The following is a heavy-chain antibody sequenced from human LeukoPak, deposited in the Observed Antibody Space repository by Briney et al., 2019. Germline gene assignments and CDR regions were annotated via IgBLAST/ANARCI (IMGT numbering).Heavy chain of an antibody. V-gene: IGHV3-21*01. CDR1: GFTFSSYS. CDR2: ISSSSSYI. Sequence: GGSLRLSCAASGFTFSSYSMNWVRQAPGKGLEWVSSISSSSSYIYYADSVKGRFTISRDNSKNTLYLQMNSLRVDDTAVYYCAKDQRGYCSGGSCYPSTHWGQGTLVTVSS. D-gene: IGHD2-15*01. J-gene: IGHJ4*02. CDR3: AKDQRGYCSGGSCYPSTH.